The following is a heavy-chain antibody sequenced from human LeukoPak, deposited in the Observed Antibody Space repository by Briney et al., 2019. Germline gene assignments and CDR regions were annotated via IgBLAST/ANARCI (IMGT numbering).Heavy chain of an antibody. Sequence: TSETLSLTCTVSGGSIRSSSYYWGWIRQPPGKGLEWIGSIYHSGSTYYNPSLKSRVTISVDTSKNQFSLKLSSVTAADTAVYYCARKHGLSQYIMDVWGQGTTVTVSS. D-gene: IGHD5-18*01. J-gene: IGHJ6*02. CDR3: ARKHGLSQYIMDV. CDR1: GGSIRSSSYY. CDR2: IYHSGST. V-gene: IGHV4-39*01.